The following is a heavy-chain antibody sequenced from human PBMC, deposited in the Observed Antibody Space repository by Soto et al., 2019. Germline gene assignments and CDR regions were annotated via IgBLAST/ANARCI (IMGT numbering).Heavy chain of an antibody. J-gene: IGHJ6*03. CDR3: ARDSHVETSSGGGYYYRDV. CDR2: ISTTSRYI. Sequence: EVQLVESGGGLVKPGGSLRLSCAASGFTFSTYSMNWVRQAPGKGLEWVSSISTTSRYIYYADSVQGRFTISRDNAKNSLYLQMNSLRAEDTAVYYCARDSHVETSSGGGYYYRDVWGKGTTVTVSS. D-gene: IGHD6-25*01. V-gene: IGHV3-21*01. CDR1: GFTFSTYS.